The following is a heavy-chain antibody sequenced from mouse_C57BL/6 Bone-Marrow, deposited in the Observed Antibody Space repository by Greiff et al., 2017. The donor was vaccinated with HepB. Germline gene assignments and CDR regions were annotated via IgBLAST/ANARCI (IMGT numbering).Heavy chain of an antibody. CDR1: GFTFSDYG. Sequence: EVHLVESGGGLVKPGGSLKLSCAASGFTFSDYGMHWVRQAPEKGLEWVAYISSGSSTIYYADTVKGRFTISRDNAKNTLFLQMTSLRSEDTAMYYCARDDYELFAYWGQGTLVTVSA. CDR3: ARDDYELFAY. D-gene: IGHD2-4*01. J-gene: IGHJ3*01. V-gene: IGHV5-17*01. CDR2: ISSGSSTI.